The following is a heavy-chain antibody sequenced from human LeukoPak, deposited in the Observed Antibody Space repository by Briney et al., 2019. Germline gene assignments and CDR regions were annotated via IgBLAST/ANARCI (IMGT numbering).Heavy chain of an antibody. D-gene: IGHD3-9*01. V-gene: IGHV4-39*01. CDR1: GLSICSSSYD. J-gene: IGHJ3*02. Sequence: PSETLSLTCTVPGLSICSSSYDWGWLRQPPGKGLEWIASIDYSGCTYYNPSRQSQLTNSVNTSKNQFSLTLSSVPAADTGVYYCARQHRDYDILTGYSDGAFDIWGQGTMVTVSS. CDR3: ARQHRDYDILTGYSDGAFDI. CDR2: IDYSGCT.